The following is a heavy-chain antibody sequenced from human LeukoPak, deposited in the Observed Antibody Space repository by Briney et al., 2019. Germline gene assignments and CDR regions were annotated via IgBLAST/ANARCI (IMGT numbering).Heavy chain of an antibody. J-gene: IGHJ4*02. D-gene: IGHD6-25*01. CDR1: GFTFSNYA. CDR3: APDLRGSASLLDD. CDR2: ISGSGAST. V-gene: IGHV3-23*01. Sequence: GGSLRLSCAASGFTFSNYAMSWVRQAPGKGLEWVSLISGSGASTYYPDSVKGRFTISRDNSKNTLSLQMNSLRAEDTAVYYCAPDLRGSASLLDDWGQGTLVTVSS.